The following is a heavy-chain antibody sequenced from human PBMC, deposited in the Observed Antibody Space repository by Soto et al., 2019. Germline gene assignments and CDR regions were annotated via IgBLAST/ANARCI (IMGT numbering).Heavy chain of an antibody. D-gene: IGHD3-22*01. V-gene: IGHV1-18*01. CDR2: VSPYDGYT. CDR3: ARGGYYDSSGSRNYFYYGMNV. Sequence: ASVKVSCKASGYTFSSYGINWVRQAPGQGLEWLGWVSPYDGYTNYAQILQGRVSMTTDTSTKTAYMEVRSLRSDDTAVYYCARGGYYDSSGSRNYFYYGMNVW. CDR1: GYTFSSYG. J-gene: IGHJ6*01.